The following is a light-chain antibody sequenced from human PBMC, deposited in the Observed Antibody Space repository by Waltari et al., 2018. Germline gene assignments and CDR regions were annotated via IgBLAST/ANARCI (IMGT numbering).Light chain of an antibody. CDR2: YDS. Sequence: SYVVTPSPSVSVAPGETARITCGGDNIGSKSVHWYQQRLGQAPVLVISYDSDRPSGIPGRFSGSNSGNTATLTISWVEAEDEADYYCLVWHSTIDHQGVFGGGTKLTVL. J-gene: IGLJ2*01. CDR3: LVWHSTIDHQGV. CDR1: NIGSKS. V-gene: IGLV3-21*04.